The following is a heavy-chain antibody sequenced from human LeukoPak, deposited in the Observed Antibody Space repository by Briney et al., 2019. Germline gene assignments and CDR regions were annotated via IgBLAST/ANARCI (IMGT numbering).Heavy chain of an antibody. CDR2: INTDGRVT. CDR1: GFTFTTYW. Sequence: PGGSLRLSCVASGFTFTTYWMHWVRQVPGKGLLWVARINTDGRVTTYADSVKGRFTVSRDNAENTLYLQMNNLRPEDKAVYYCIRETHVGLHLEYWGQGTLATVSA. V-gene: IGHV3-74*01. D-gene: IGHD3-10*02. CDR3: IRETHVGLHLEY. J-gene: IGHJ4*02.